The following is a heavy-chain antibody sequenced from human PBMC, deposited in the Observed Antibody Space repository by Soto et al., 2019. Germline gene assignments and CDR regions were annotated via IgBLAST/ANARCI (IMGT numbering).Heavy chain of an antibody. CDR2: IIPALGTT. J-gene: IGHJ2*01. CDR1: GGPFSSHT. CDR3: ARPDFGDYWYFDL. Sequence: QDQLVQSGAEVKKPGSSVKVSCKAFGGPFSSHTFSWVRQAHGQGLEWMGRIIPALGTTTYAQKFQGRVTITAAASVTTVYMEMNSLSTEDTSVYYCARPDFGDYWYFDLWGRGTLVTVSS. D-gene: IGHD4-17*01. V-gene: IGHV1-69*08.